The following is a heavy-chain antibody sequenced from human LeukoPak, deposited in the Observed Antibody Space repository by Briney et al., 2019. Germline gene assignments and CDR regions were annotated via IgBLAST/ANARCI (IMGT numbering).Heavy chain of an antibody. V-gene: IGHV4-59*01. Sequence: SETLSLTCTVSSVSISSYYWSWIRQPPGKGLEWIGNIYYSGSTNYNPSLKSRVTISVDTSKKQFSLKLSSVTAADTAVYYCAREVSSSWYVYWSEPWGQGTLVTGSS. D-gene: IGHD6-13*01. CDR2: IYYSGST. CDR3: AREVSSSWYVYWSEP. J-gene: IGHJ5*02. CDR1: SVSISSYY.